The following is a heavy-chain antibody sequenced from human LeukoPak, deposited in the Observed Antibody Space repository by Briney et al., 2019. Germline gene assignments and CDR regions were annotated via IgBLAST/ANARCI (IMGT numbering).Heavy chain of an antibody. CDR2: IYNSGST. J-gene: IGHJ4*02. CDR3: ARVGQQQLGDSFDY. D-gene: IGHD6-13*01. Sequence: SQTLSLTCTVSGGSISRGSYYWSWIRQPAGKGLEWIGRIYNSGSTNYNPSLKSRVTISVDTSKNQFSLKLSSVTAADTAVYYCARVGQQQLGDSFDYWGQGTLVTVSS. CDR1: GGSISRGSYY. V-gene: IGHV4-61*02.